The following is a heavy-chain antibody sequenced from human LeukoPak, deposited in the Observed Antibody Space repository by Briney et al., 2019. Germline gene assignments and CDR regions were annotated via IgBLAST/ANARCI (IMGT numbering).Heavy chain of an antibody. CDR1: GFTFSSYS. CDR2: ISSSSSYI. V-gene: IGHV3-21*01. J-gene: IGHJ4*02. Sequence: PGGSLRLSCAASGFTFSSYSMNWVRQAPGKGLEWVSSISSSSSYIYYADSVKGRFTISRDNAKNSLYLQMNSLRAEDTAVYYCARVTYGGNSVSEVDHWGQGTLVTVSS. CDR3: ARVTYGGNSVSEVDH. D-gene: IGHD4-23*01.